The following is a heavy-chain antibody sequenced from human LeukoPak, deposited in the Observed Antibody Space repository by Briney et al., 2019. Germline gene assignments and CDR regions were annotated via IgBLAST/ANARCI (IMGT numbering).Heavy chain of an antibody. CDR2: ISGSGGST. CDR3: AKDLPGTTMVWGVIDY. V-gene: IGHV3-23*01. D-gene: IGHD3-10*01. Sequence: GGSLRLSCAASGFTFSSYAMSWVRQAPGKGLEWVSAISGSGGSTYYADSVKGRFTISRDNSKNTLYLQMNSLRAEDTAVYYCAKDLPGTTMVWGVIDYWGQGTLVTVSS. J-gene: IGHJ4*02. CDR1: GFTFSSYA.